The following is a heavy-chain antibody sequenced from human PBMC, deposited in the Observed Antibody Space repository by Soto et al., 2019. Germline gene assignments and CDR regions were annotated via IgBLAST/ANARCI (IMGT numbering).Heavy chain of an antibody. CDR2: ISAYNGNT. V-gene: IGHV1-18*01. CDR3: ARDRCSSTSCYTRGVRWFDP. J-gene: IGHJ5*02. D-gene: IGHD2-2*02. CDR1: GYTFTSYG. Sequence: QVQLVQYGAEVKKPGASVKVSCKASGYTFTSYGISWVRQAPGQGLEWMGWISAYNGNTNYAQKLQGRVTMTTDTSTSTAYMELRSLRSDDTAVYYCARDRCSSTSCYTRGVRWFDPWGQGTLVTVSS.